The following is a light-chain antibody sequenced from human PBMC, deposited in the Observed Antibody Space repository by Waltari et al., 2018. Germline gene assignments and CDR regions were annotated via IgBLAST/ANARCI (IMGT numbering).Light chain of an antibody. CDR2: KTN. CDR1: SSNIGTNY. J-gene: IGLJ1*01. V-gene: IGLV1-47*01. Sequence: QSVLTQPPSASGTPGQRIIISCSGSSSNIGTNYVSWYQQFPGTAPKVLSYKTNQRPSGVPDRFSGSKAGTSASLAISGVRSEDEADYYCAAWDDSLSGNVFGTGTKVTVL. CDR3: AAWDDSLSGNV.